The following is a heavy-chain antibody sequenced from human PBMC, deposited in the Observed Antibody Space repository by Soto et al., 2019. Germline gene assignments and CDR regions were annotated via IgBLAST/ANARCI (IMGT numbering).Heavy chain of an antibody. CDR3: TTAVYYDSSAHAWSYYYYYGMDV. D-gene: IGHD3-22*01. V-gene: IGHV3-15*01. CDR1: GFTFSNAW. J-gene: IGHJ6*02. CDR2: IKSKTDGGTT. Sequence: EVQLVESGGGLVKPGGSLRLSCAASGFTFSNAWMSWVRQAPGKGLEWVGRIKSKTDGGTTDYAAPVKGRFTISRDDSKNTLYLQMNSLKTEDTAVYYCTTAVYYDSSAHAWSYYYYYGMDVWGQGTTVTVSS.